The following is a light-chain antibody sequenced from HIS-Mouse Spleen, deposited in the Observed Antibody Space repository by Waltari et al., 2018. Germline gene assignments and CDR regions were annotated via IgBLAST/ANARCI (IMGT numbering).Light chain of an antibody. CDR3: QQLNSYPHT. J-gene: IGKJ2*01. CDR1: QGISSY. Sequence: DIQLTQPPSFLSASVGDRATITCRASQGISSYLAWYQQKPGKAPKLLIYAASTLQSGVPSRFSGSGSGTEFTLTISSLQPEDFATYYCQQLNSYPHTFGQGTKLEIK. V-gene: IGKV1-9*01. CDR2: AAS.